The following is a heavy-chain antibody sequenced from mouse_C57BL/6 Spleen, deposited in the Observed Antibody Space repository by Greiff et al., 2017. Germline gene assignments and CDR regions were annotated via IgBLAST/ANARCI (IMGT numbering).Heavy chain of an antibody. Sequence: VQLQQSGAELMKPGASVKLSCKATGYTFTGYWIEWVKQRPGHGLEWIGEILPGSGSTNYNEKFKGKATFTADTSSNTAYMQLSSLTTEDSAIYYCARRVDYYGSSRYYFDYWGQGTTLTVSS. J-gene: IGHJ2*01. CDR3: ARRVDYYGSSRYYFDY. D-gene: IGHD1-1*01. V-gene: IGHV1-9*01. CDR2: ILPGSGST. CDR1: GYTFTGYW.